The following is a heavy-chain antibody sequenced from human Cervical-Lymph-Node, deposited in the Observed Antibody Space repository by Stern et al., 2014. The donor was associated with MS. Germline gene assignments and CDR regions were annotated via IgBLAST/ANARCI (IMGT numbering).Heavy chain of an antibody. Sequence: EVQLVQSGAEVRKPGESLTISCLASGYSFYSYWIGWVRQMPGKGLEWMGIIYHGDSDIRYSPSFQGQVTISADKSINTAYLQWSSLKASDTAMYYCARRGVTTRFDYWGQGTLVTVSS. D-gene: IGHD3-3*01. CDR1: GYSFYSYW. V-gene: IGHV5-51*01. CDR2: IYHGDSDI. J-gene: IGHJ4*02. CDR3: ARRGVTTRFDY.